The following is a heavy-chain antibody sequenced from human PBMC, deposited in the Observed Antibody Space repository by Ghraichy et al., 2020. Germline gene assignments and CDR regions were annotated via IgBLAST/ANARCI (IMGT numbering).Heavy chain of an antibody. CDR2: ISGYNDET. D-gene: IGHD3-22*01. J-gene: IGHJ4*02. Sequence: GWISGYNDETNYAPNLQGRVTLTTDTSTRTAYLEVRSLRSDDTAVYYCARAVYYYDSTTPANYFDYWGQGALVTVSS. CDR3: ARAVYYYDSTTPANYFDY. V-gene: IGHV1-18*01.